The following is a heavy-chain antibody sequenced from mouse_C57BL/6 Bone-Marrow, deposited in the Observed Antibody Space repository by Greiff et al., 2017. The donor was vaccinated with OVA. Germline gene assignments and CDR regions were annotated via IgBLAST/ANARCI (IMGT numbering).Heavy chain of an antibody. CDR1: GFNFKDYY. Sequence: VQLQQSGAELVRPGASVKLSCTASGFNFKDYYMHWVKQRPEQGLEWIGRIDPEDGDTEYAPKFQGKATMTADTSSNTAYMQLSSLTSEVTAVYSCADLGLDGWFAYWGQGTLVTVSA. J-gene: IGHJ3*01. CDR2: IDPEDGDT. CDR3: ADLGLDGWFAY. V-gene: IGHV14-1*01. D-gene: IGHD4-1*01.